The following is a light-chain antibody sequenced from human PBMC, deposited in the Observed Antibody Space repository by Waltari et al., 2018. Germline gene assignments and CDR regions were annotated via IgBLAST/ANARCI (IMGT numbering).Light chain of an antibody. CDR3: QQYGNSPTT. CDR1: QSVSSSY. J-gene: IGKJ2*01. Sequence: TQSPGTLSLSPGERATLSCRASQSVSSSYLAWYQQKLGQAPRLLIYGASRRATGIPDRFSGSGSGTDFTLTISRLEPEDFTVYYCQQYGNSPTTFGQGTKLEIK. V-gene: IGKV3-20*01. CDR2: GAS.